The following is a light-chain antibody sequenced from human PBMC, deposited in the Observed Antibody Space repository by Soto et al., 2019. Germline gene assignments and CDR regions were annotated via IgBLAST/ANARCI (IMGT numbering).Light chain of an antibody. CDR3: MQALQTGWT. Sequence: DIVMTQSPLSLPVTPGEPASISCRSSQSLLHSNGFNYLDWYLQKPGQSPQLLIYLGSTRASGVPDRFSGSGSGTDFTLKISRVEAEDVGVYYCMQALQTGWTFGQGTKVAIK. CDR1: QSLLHSNGFNY. CDR2: LGS. V-gene: IGKV2-28*01. J-gene: IGKJ1*01.